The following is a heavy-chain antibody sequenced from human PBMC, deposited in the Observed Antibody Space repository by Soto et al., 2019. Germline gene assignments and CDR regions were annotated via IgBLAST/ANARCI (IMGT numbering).Heavy chain of an antibody. D-gene: IGHD6-19*01. Sequence: GGSLRLSCAASGFTFSSYGMHWVRQAPGKGLEWVAVISYDGSNKYYADSVKGRFTISRDNSKNTLYLQMNSLRAEDTAVYYCAKDVYSSGWWGGSRWHYYYYGMDVWGQGTTVTVSS. V-gene: IGHV3-30*18. J-gene: IGHJ6*02. CDR3: AKDVYSSGWWGGSRWHYYYYGMDV. CDR1: GFTFSSYG. CDR2: ISYDGSNK.